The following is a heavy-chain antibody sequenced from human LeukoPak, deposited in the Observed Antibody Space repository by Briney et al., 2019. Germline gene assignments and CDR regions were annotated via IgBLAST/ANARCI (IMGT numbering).Heavy chain of an antibody. CDR1: VFTFSAYS. CDR3: AKSRSSLVRGVLDY. D-gene: IGHD3-10*01. J-gene: IGHJ4*02. CDR2: ISGSGDST. V-gene: IGHV3-23*01. Sequence: GGSLRLSCAASVFTFSAYSITWVRQAPGKGLEWVSAISGSGDSTYYADSVKGRFTISRDNSKNTLYLQMNSLRAEDTAVYYCAKSRSSLVRGVLDYWGQGTLVTVSS.